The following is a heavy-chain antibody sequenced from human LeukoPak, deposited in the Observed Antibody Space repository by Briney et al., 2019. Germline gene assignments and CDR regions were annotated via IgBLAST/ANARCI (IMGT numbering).Heavy chain of an antibody. J-gene: IGHJ4*02. CDR2: ISSSSSYI. Sequence: GGSLRLSCAASGLTFSSYSMNWVRQAPGEGLEWVSSISSSSSYIYYADSVKGRFTISRDNAKNSLYLQMNSLRAEDTAVYYCARDLSYDFWSGYYLDYWGQGTLVTVSS. CDR3: ARDLSYDFWSGYYLDY. V-gene: IGHV3-21*01. CDR1: GLTFSSYS. D-gene: IGHD3-3*01.